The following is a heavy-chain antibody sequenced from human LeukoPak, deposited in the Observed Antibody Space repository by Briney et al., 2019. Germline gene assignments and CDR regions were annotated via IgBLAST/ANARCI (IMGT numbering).Heavy chain of an antibody. CDR1: GDSSRTNA. CDR3: ARGRDDDPFDI. Sequence: GASVKVSCKASGDSSRTNAIVWLRQAPGQRPEWMGWISAGSGNTKYSQTFQDRLTLTRDTAASTVYMDLSSLRPEDTAVYFCARGRDDDPFDIWGQGTLVIVSS. V-gene: IGHV1-3*01. D-gene: IGHD1-1*01. CDR2: ISAGSGNT. J-gene: IGHJ3*02.